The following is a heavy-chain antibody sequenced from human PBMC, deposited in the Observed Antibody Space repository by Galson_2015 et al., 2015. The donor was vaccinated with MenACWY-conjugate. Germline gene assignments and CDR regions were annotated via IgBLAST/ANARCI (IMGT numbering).Heavy chain of an antibody. CDR2: IYPGDSDT. J-gene: IGHJ4*02. Sequence: QSGAEVKKPGESLKISCKGSGYSFTSYWIGWVRQMPGKGLEWMGIIYPGDSDTRYSPSFQGQVTISADKSISTAYLQWSSLKASDTAMYYCARQAPYYCGGDCQPGAFDYWGQGTLVTVSS. CDR1: GYSFTSYW. CDR3: ARQAPYYCGGDCQPGAFDY. V-gene: IGHV5-51*01. D-gene: IGHD2-21*02.